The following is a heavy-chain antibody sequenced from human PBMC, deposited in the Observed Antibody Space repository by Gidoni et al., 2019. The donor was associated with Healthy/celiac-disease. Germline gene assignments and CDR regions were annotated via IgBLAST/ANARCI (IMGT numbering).Heavy chain of an antibody. V-gene: IGHV3-23*01. CDR1: GFTLSSYA. J-gene: IGHJ4*02. CDR2: ISGSGGST. CDR3: ANGRSGYSYGYYFDY. Sequence: EVQLLESGGGLVQPGGARRTSCAASGFTLSSYAMSWVRQAPGKGLEWVSAISGSGGSTYYADSLKGRFTISRDNSKNTLYLQMNSLRAEDTAVYYCANGRSGYSYGYYFDYWGQGTLVTVSS. D-gene: IGHD5-18*01.